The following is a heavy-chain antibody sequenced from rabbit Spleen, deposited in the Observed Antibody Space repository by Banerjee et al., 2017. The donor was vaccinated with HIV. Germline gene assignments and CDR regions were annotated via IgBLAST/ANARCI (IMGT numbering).Heavy chain of an antibody. CDR1: GFSLSSSYY. CDR3: ARDTGTSFSTYGMDL. Sequence: QSLEESGGGLVQPEGSLALTCKASGFSLSSSYYMCWVRQAPGKGLEWIGCIYTGNGNTYYASWAKGRFTCSKASSTTVTLQMTSLTAADTATYFCARDTGTSFSTYGMDLWGPGTLVTVS. V-gene: IGHV1S40*01. D-gene: IGHD8-1*01. J-gene: IGHJ6*01. CDR2: IYTGNGNT.